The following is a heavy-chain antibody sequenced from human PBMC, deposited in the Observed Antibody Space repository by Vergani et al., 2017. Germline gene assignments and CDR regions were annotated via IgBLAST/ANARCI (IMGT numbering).Heavy chain of an antibody. CDR3: AKDLGGNGDY. D-gene: IGHD4-23*01. Sequence: EVQLLESGGDLVQPGGSLRLSCAASGFTFNHYAMNWVRQAPGKGLEWVSGISGSGGSTYYADSVKGRFTISRDNSKNTLYLQMNSLRAEDTAVYYCAKDLGGNGDYWGQGTLVTVSS. CDR1: GFTFNHYA. CDR2: ISGSGGST. J-gene: IGHJ4*02. V-gene: IGHV3-23*01.